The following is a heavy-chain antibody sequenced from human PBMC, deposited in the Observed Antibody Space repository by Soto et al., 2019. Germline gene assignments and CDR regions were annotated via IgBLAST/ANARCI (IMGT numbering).Heavy chain of an antibody. J-gene: IGHJ4*02. D-gene: IGHD2-2*01. CDR2: IYYSGST. Sequence: SETLSLTCTVSGGSISSYYWSWIRQPPGKGLEWIGYIYYSGSTNYNPSLKSRVTISVGTSKNQFSLKLSSVTAADMAVYYCARELDCSSTSCAFDYWGQGTLVTVSS. V-gene: IGHV4-59*01. CDR3: ARELDCSSTSCAFDY. CDR1: GGSISSYY.